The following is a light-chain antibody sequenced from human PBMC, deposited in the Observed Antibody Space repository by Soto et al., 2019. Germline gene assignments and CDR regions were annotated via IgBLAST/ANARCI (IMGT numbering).Light chain of an antibody. Sequence: DIVLTQSPGTLSVSPGERATLSCRASETIRGLLAWYPQRPCQPPSLLIYGASNRATGIPDRFSGSGSGTDFTLTIRRLEPEDSAVYYCQQYGSSGTFGQGTRLEIK. CDR1: ETIRGL. J-gene: IGKJ1*01. V-gene: IGKV3-20*01. CDR2: GAS. CDR3: QQYGSSGT.